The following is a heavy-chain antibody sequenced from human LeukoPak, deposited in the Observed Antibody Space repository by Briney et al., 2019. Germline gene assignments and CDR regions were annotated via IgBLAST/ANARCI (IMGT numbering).Heavy chain of an antibody. CDR1: GFNFHRYT. J-gene: IGHJ4*02. V-gene: IGHV3-43*01. Sequence: GGSLRLSCATSGFNFHRYTIHWVRQAPGKGLEWVSLAGWAGGTTYYSDSVRGRFTISRDSGRNSVYLQMNSLGAEDTAVYYCARPYDTRGYFPDYWGQGTLVTVS. CDR3: ARPYDTRGYFPDY. D-gene: IGHD3-22*01. CDR2: AGWAGGTT.